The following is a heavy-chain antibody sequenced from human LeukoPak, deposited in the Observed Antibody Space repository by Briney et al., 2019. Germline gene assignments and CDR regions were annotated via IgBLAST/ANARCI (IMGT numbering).Heavy chain of an antibody. Sequence: ASVKVSFKASGYTFNSYGISWVRQAPGQGLDWMGWINSYNGNTNYAQKFQGRVTMTTDTSTSTAYMELRSLRSDDTAMYYCARDEFLGGQGSDYWGQGTLVTVSS. CDR2: INSYNGNT. D-gene: IGHD4-23*01. J-gene: IGHJ4*02. CDR1: GYTFNSYG. CDR3: ARDEFLGGQGSDY. V-gene: IGHV1-18*01.